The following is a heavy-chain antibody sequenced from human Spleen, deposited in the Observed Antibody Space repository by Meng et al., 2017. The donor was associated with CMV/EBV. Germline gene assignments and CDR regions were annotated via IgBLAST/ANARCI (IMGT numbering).Heavy chain of an antibody. CDR3: AKDRADGENIGYIVKWYGVDV. CDR1: YA. J-gene: IGHJ6*02. D-gene: IGHD5-12*01. Sequence: YAMHWVRQGPGKGLEWVSGISWNSGTIVYAESVKGRFTISRDNAKNSLYLQMNSLRTEDTALYYCAKDRADGENIGYIVKWYGVDVWGQGTTVTVSS. V-gene: IGHV3-9*01. CDR2: ISWNSGTI.